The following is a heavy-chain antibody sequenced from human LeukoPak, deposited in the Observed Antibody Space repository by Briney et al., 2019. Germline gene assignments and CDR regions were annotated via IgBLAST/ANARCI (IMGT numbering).Heavy chain of an antibody. D-gene: IGHD3-9*01. J-gene: IGHJ4*02. V-gene: IGHV3-23*01. CDR3: AKVAGDILTGYYNDLGY. Sequence: PGGSLRLSCEASGFTFSSYAMSWVRQAPGKGLEWVSAISGSGGSTYYADSVKGRFTISRDNSKNTLYLQMNSLRAEDTAVYYCAKVAGDILTGYYNDLGYWGQGTLVTVSS. CDR2: ISGSGGST. CDR1: GFTFSSYA.